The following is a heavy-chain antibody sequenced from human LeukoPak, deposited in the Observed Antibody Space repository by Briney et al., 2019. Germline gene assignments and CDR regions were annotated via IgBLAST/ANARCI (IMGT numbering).Heavy chain of an antibody. V-gene: IGHV1-46*01. CDR1: GYSFTSNY. D-gene: IGHD2-15*01. CDR2: IYPRDGST. CDR3: ARSYRSGGSCYFEYFQH. Sequence: ASVKVSCKASGYSFTSNYIHWVRQAPGQGLEWMGMIYPRDGSTSYAQRFQGRVTVTRDTSTSTVYMELSSLRSEDTAVYYCARSYRSGGSCYFEYFQHWGQGTLVTVSS. J-gene: IGHJ1*01.